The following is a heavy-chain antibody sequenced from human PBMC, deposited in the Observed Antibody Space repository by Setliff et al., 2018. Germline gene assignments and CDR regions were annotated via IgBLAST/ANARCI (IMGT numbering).Heavy chain of an antibody. CDR1: GFTFSSYW. J-gene: IGHJ5*02. V-gene: IGHV3-7*01. CDR2: IKQDGSEK. CDR3: ARDPFGNPVFDP. Sequence: GGSLRLSCAASGFTFSSYWMSWVRQAPGKGLEWVANIKQDGSEKYYVDSVKGRFTISRDNAKNTLYLQMNSLRAEDTAVYYCARDPFGNPVFDPWGQGTLVTVPQ. D-gene: IGHD3-10*01.